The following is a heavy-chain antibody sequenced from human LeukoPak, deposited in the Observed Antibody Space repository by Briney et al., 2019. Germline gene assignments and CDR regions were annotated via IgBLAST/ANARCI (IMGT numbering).Heavy chain of an antibody. CDR2: IYYTGST. CDR1: GGSISSYY. D-gene: IGHD1-26*01. V-gene: IGHV4-59*08. CDR3: ARQDSGTYLNPLDI. J-gene: IGHJ3*02. Sequence: SETLSLTCIVSGGSISSYYWSWIRQPPGKGLEWVGYIYYTGSTNYNPSLKSRVTISVDTSKNQLSLKLRSVTAADTAVYYCARQDSGTYLNPLDIWGQGTVVTVSS.